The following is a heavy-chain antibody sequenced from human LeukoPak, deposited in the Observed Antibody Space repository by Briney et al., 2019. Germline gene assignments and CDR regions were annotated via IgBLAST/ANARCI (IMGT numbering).Heavy chain of an antibody. Sequence: LTGGSLRLSCATSGFTFSNYWMSWVRQAPGKGLEWVANIKQDGSEAYYVDSVKGRFTISRDNAKNSLYLQMNSLRAEDTAVYYCARGRTWIKMAFGGQGTLVTVSS. CDR1: GFTFSNYW. CDR2: IKQDGSEA. D-gene: IGHD5-24*01. J-gene: IGHJ4*02. CDR3: ARGRTWIKMAF. V-gene: IGHV3-7*01.